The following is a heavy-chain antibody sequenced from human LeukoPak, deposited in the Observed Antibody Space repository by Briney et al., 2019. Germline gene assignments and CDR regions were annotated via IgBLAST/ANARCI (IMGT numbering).Heavy chain of an antibody. J-gene: IGHJ4*02. CDR3: ARDWDMVQGVDY. D-gene: IGHD3-10*01. CDR1: GFTFSSYG. V-gene: IGHV3-33*01. Sequence: GGSLRLSCAASGFTFSSYGMHWVRQAPGKGLEWVAVIWYDGSNKHYADSVKGRFTISRDNSKNTLYLQMNSLRAEDTAVYYCARDWDMVQGVDYWGQGTLVTVSS. CDR2: IWYDGSNK.